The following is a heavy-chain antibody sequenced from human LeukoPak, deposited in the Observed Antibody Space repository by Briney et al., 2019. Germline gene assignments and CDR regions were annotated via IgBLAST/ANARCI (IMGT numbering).Heavy chain of an antibody. D-gene: IGHD2-2*01. CDR1: GFSFSSYA. J-gene: IGHJ4*02. V-gene: IGHV3-23*01. CDR2: ISGSGGST. CDR3: AKARISSTSCYEY. Sequence: GGSLRLSCAASGFSFSSYAMSWVRQAPGKGLEWVSVISGSGGSTYYADSVKGRFTISRDNSKNAVYLQMNSLRAEDTALYYCAKARISSTSCYEYWGQGTLVTVSS.